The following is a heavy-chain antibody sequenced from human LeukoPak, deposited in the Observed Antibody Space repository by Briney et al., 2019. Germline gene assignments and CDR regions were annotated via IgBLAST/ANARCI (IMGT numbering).Heavy chain of an antibody. Sequence: PGGSLRLSCAASGFIFSDHYINWMRQAPGKGLEWISYISGRGDSVYYADSVKGRFTISRDNAKNSLYLQMNSLRAEDTAVYYCARDRSSGYDDAFDIWGQGTMVTVSS. V-gene: IGHV3-11*04. CDR3: ARDRSSGYDDAFDI. CDR1: GFIFSDHY. CDR2: ISGRGDSV. D-gene: IGHD5-12*01. J-gene: IGHJ3*02.